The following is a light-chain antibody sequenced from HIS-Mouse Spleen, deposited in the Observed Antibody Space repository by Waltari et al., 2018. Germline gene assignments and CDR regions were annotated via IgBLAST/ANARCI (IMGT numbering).Light chain of an antibody. J-gene: IGLJ3*02. CDR2: GKN. CDR3: NSRDSSGNHLV. Sequence: SSELTQDPAVSVALGQTVRITCQGDSLRSYYASWYQQKPGQAPVLVIYGKNNRPSGIPDRFSGASSGNTASLTITEAQAEDEADYYCNSRDSSGNHLVFGGGTKLTVL. CDR1: SLRSYY. V-gene: IGLV3-19*01.